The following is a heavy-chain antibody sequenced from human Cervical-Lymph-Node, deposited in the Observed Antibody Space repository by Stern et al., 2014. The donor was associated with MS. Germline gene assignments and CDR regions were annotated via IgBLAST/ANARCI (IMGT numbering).Heavy chain of an antibody. Sequence: VQLVHSGAEVKKPGSSVKVSCKASGGTFSSYAISWVRQAPGQGLEWMGGISPIFGTANYAQKFQGRVTITADESTSTAYMELSSLRSEDTAVYYCASVAAAGTPPDYWGQGTLVTVSS. D-gene: IGHD6-13*01. CDR3: ASVAAAGTPPDY. J-gene: IGHJ4*02. CDR1: GGTFSSYA. CDR2: ISPIFGTA. V-gene: IGHV1-69*01.